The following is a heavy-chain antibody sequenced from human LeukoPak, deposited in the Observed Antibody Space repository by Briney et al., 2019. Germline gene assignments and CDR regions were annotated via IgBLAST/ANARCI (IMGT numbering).Heavy chain of an antibody. D-gene: IGHD1-7*01. V-gene: IGHV4-59*11. Sequence: SETLSLTCTVSGGSISSHYWSWIRQPPGKGLEWIGYIYYSGSTNYNPSLKSRVTISVDTSKNQFSLKLSSVTAADTAVYYCARGNYKYYYYMDVWGKGTTVTVSS. J-gene: IGHJ6*03. CDR2: IYYSGST. CDR3: ARGNYKYYYYMDV. CDR1: GGSISSHY.